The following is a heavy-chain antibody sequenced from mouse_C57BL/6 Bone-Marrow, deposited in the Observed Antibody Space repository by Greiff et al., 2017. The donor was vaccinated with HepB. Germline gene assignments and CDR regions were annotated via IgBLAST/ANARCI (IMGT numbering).Heavy chain of an antibody. CDR2: IDPANGNT. J-gene: IGHJ4*01. CDR3: ASLTGSLYYYAMDY. Sequence: VQLQQSVAELVRPGASVKLSCTASGFNIKNPYMHWVKQRPEQGLEWIGRIDPANGNTKYAPKFQGKATITADTSSNTAYLQLSSLTSEDTAIYYCASLTGSLYYYAMDYWGQGTSVTVSS. D-gene: IGHD4-1*01. V-gene: IGHV14-3*01. CDR1: GFNIKNPY.